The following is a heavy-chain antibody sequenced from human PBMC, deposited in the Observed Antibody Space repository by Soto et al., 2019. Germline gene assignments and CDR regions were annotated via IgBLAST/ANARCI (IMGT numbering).Heavy chain of an antibody. CDR2: IYSGGST. V-gene: IGHV3-66*01. CDR1: GFTVSSNY. D-gene: IGHD3-10*01. Sequence: PGGSLRLSCAVSGFTVSSNYMSWVRQAPGKGLEWVSVIYSGGSTYYADSVKGRFTISRDNSKNTLYLQMNSLRAEDTAVYYCARATYYYASGSYRFDYWGQGTLVTVSS. J-gene: IGHJ4*02. CDR3: ARATYYYASGSYRFDY.